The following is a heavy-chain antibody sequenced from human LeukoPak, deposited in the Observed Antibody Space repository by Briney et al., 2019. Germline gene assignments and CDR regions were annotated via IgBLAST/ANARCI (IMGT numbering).Heavy chain of an antibody. CDR1: GFTFSSYG. J-gene: IGHJ4*02. CDR3: AKDDSGYDSGITDY. D-gene: IGHD5-12*01. Sequence: GGSLRLSCAASGFTFSSYGMHWVRQAPGKGLEWAAVIWYDGSNKYYADSVKGRFTISRDNSKNTLYLQMNSLRAEDTAVYYCAKDDSGYDSGITDYWGQGTLVTVSS. CDR2: IWYDGSNK. V-gene: IGHV3-33*06.